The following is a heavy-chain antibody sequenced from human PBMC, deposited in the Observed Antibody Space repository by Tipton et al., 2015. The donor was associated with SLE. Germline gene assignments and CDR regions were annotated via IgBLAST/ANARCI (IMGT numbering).Heavy chain of an antibody. Sequence: TLSLTCTVSGGSISSGSYYWSWIRQPAGKGLEWIGRIYTSGSTNYNPSLKSRVTISVDTSKNQFSLKLSSVTAADTAVYYCARTVLVVYAHFDYWGQGTLVTVSS. V-gene: IGHV4-61*02. D-gene: IGHD2-8*02. J-gene: IGHJ4*02. CDR1: GGSISSGSYY. CDR2: IYTSGST. CDR3: ARTVLVVYAHFDY.